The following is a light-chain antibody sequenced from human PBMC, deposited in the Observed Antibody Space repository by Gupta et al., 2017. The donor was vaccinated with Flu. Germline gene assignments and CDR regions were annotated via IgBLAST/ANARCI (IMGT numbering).Light chain of an antibody. CDR1: ELGRRR. CDR3: QVWENSIDHPGV. V-gene: IGLV3-21*02. J-gene: IGLJ1*01. CDR2: DDS. Sequence: SYVLTQPPSVSVTPGATARITCEANELGRRRVHWYRKKAGQAPGLVVFDDSDRPSGIPERFSGSNSGNTATLTITRVEAGDEADYYCQVWENSIDHPGVFGTGTTVSVL.